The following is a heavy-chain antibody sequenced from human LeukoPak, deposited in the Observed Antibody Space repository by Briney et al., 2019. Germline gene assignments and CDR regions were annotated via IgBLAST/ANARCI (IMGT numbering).Heavy chain of an antibody. V-gene: IGHV3-64*01. CDR2: ISSSGGST. Sequence: GGPLRLSCAASGFTFSSYAMHWVRQAPGKGLEYVSAISSSGGSTYYANSVKGRFTISRDNSKNTLYLQMGSLRAEDMAVYYCASGATGTTSFDYWGQGTLVTVSS. D-gene: IGHD1-1*01. CDR3: ASGATGTTSFDY. CDR1: GFTFSSYA. J-gene: IGHJ4*02.